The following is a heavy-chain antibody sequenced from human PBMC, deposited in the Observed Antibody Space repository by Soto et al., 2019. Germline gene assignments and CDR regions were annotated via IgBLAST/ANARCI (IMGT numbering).Heavy chain of an antibody. CDR1: GYSIISYW. Sequence: PVELNRNWNKGAGYSIISYWSSRFLQMHVKGLEWMGRIDPDDSYTKYSPSFQGHVSISADKSISTAYLQWSSLKASDTAMYYCARLVVRGVIHSYGMDVWGQGTTVTVSS. CDR2: IDPDDSYT. V-gene: IGHV5-10-1*01. J-gene: IGHJ6*02. D-gene: IGHD3-10*01. CDR3: ARLVVRGVIHSYGMDV.